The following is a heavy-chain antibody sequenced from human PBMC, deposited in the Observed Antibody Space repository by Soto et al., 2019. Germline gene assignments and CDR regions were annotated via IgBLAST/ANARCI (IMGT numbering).Heavy chain of an antibody. Sequence: PGGSLRLSCTASGVTFGIYDRHWVRQAPGKGLEWVGLISYDGSNKSYSNPVHGRFTIFTANSTNKLYPQMYTPRAAATAVYYCATGPNTAMYSDFDYWGQGTLVTVSS. J-gene: IGHJ4*01. CDR2: ISYDGSNK. CDR1: GVTFGIYD. V-gene: IGHV3-30*03. D-gene: IGHD2-8*01. CDR3: ATGPNTAMYSDFDY.